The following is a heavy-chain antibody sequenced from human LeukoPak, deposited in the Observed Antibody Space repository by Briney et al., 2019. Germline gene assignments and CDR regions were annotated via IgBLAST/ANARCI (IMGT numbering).Heavy chain of an antibody. D-gene: IGHD6-13*01. CDR1: GFTFSSYA. J-gene: IGHJ4*02. CDR3: ARPAHSSSFV. V-gene: IGHV3-7*01. CDR2: IKQDGSEK. Sequence: PGGSLRLSCAASGFTFSSYAMSWVRQAPGKGLEWVANIKQDGSEKYYVDSVKGRFTISRDNAKNSLYLQMNSLRVDDTAVYYCARPAHSSSFVWGQGTLVTVSS.